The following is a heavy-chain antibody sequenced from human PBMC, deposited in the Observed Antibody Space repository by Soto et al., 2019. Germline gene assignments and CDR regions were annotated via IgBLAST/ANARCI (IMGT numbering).Heavy chain of an antibody. CDR3: ARHRSGWELPYNWFDP. CDR2: IYYSGST. D-gene: IGHD1-26*01. CDR1: GGSISSSSYY. V-gene: IGHV4-39*01. Sequence: SETLSLTCTVSGGSISSSSYYWGWIRQPPGKGLEWIGSIYYSGSTYYNPSLKSRVTISVDTSKNQFSLKLSSVTAADTAVYYCARHRSGWELPYNWFDPWGKGTLVTVS. J-gene: IGHJ5*02.